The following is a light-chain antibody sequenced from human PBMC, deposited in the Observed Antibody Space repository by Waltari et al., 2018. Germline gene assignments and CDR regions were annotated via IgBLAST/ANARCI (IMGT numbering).Light chain of an antibody. CDR3: AAWDDSLNGWV. Sequence: QSVLTQPPSASGTPGQRVTVSCSASTSHIGRHSVNWYQQLPGTAPKLLIYNNNERPSGVPDRFSGSKSGTSASLAISGLQSEDEADYYCAAWDDSLNGWVFGGGTKVTVL. CDR1: TSHIGRHS. CDR2: NNN. J-gene: IGLJ3*02. V-gene: IGLV1-44*01.